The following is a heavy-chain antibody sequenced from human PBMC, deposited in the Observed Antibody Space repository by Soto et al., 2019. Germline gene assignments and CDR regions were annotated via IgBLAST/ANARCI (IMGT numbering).Heavy chain of an antibody. Sequence: PSETLSRTCAVSGGSISSGGYSWSWIRQPPGKSLEWIGYIYHSGSTHYNPSLKSRVTISVDRSKNQFSVKLSSVTAADTAGYYCARDNGGGDYYDSSGPTYYFGYWRQVTLVIVSS. V-gene: IGHV4-30-2*01. CDR1: GGSISSGGYS. D-gene: IGHD3-22*01. CDR2: IYHSGST. CDR3: ARDNGGGDYYDSSGPTYYFGY. J-gene: IGHJ4*02.